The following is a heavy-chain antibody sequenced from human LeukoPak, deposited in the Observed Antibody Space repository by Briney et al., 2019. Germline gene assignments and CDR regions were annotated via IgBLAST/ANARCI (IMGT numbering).Heavy chain of an antibody. CDR1: GFTFSSYW. Sequence: GGSLRLSCAASGFTFSSYWMSWVRQAPGKGLEWVANIKQDGSERYYVDSVKGRFTISRDNAKNSLYLQMNSLRVEDTAVYYCARGHYYYYMDVWGKGTTVTVSS. CDR2: IKQDGSER. CDR3: ARGHYYYYMDV. J-gene: IGHJ6*03. V-gene: IGHV3-7*01.